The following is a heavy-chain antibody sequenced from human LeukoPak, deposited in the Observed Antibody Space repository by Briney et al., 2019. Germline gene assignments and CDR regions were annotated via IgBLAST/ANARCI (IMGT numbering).Heavy chain of an antibody. D-gene: IGHD5-18*01. CDR1: GGSISSSGYC. V-gene: IGHV4-39*07. J-gene: IGHJ4*02. CDR2: IDYSGNT. Sequence: PSETLSLTCTVSGGSISSSGYCWGWLRQPPGKGLEWIGSIDYSGNTNYNPSLKSRVTISVDTSKNQFSLKLSSVTAADTAVYYCARAPSSTAMPEVDYWGQGTLVTVSS. CDR3: ARAPSSTAMPEVDY.